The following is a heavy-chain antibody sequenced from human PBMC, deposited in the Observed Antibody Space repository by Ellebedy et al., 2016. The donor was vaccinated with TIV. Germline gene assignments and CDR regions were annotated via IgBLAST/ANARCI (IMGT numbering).Heavy chain of an antibody. CDR2: IWHSGST. J-gene: IGHJ6*02. CDR3: AKENYGMDV. CDR1: GDSISSSNW. Sequence: MPSETLSLTCAVSGDSISSSNWWSWVRQPPGKGLEWIGEIWHSGSTNYNPSLKSRVTISVDKSKNQFSLNLNSVSAADTAVYYCAKENYGMDVWGQGTTVTVSS. V-gene: IGHV4-4*02.